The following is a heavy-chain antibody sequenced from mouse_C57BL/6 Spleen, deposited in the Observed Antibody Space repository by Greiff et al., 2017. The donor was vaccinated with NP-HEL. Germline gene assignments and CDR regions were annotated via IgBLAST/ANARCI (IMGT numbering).Heavy chain of an antibody. CDR2: IDPSDSET. Sequence: QVQLKQPGAELVRPGSSVKLSCKASGYTFTSYWMHWVKQRPIQGLEWIGNIDPSDSETHYNQKFKDKATLTVDKSSSTAYMQLSSLTSEDSAVYYCARWGGGDWYFDVWGTGTTVTVSS. J-gene: IGHJ1*03. D-gene: IGHD1-1*02. CDR1: GYTFTSYW. CDR3: ARWGGGDWYFDV. V-gene: IGHV1-52*01.